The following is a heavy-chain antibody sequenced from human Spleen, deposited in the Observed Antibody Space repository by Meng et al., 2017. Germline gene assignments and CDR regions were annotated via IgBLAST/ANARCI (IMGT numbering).Heavy chain of an antibody. J-gene: IGHJ5*02. D-gene: IGHD3-22*01. CDR2: IYYSGST. CDR3: ARDNPSSNYYDSSGYYLTLYNWFDP. CDR1: GGSISSSGYY. V-gene: IGHV4-39*07. Sequence: SETLSLTCTVSGGSISSSGYYWGWIRQPPGKGLEWIGSIYYSGSTYYNPSLKSRVTISVDTSKNHFSLKLSSVTAADTAVYYCARDNPSSNYYDSSGYYLTLYNWFDPWGQGTLVTVSS.